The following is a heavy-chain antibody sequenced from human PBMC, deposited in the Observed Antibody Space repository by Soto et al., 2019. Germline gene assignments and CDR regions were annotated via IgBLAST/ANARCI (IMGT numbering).Heavy chain of an antibody. Sequence: GGSLRLSCAASGFTFSSYGMHWVRQAPGKGLEWVAVIWYDGSNKYYADSVKGRFTISRDNSKNTLYLQMNSLRAEDTAVYYCARDKGWWRQHFDWFDPWGQGTLVTVSS. CDR1: GFTFSSYG. J-gene: IGHJ5*02. CDR2: IWYDGSNK. V-gene: IGHV3-33*01. CDR3: ARDKGWWRQHFDWFDP. D-gene: IGHD2-15*01.